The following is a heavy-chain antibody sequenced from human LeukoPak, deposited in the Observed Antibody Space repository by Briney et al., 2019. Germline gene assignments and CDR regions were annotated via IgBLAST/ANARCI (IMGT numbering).Heavy chain of an antibody. CDR3: ANFMTTVNWYY. CDR1: GFTFSSYS. CDR2: ISSSSSYI. Sequence: PGGSLRLSCAASGFTFSSYSMNWVRQAPGKGLEWVSSISSSSSYIYYADSVKGRFTISRDNSKNTLYLQMNSLRAEDTAVYYCANFMTTVNWYYWGQGTLVTVSS. V-gene: IGHV3-21*04. J-gene: IGHJ4*02. D-gene: IGHD4-17*01.